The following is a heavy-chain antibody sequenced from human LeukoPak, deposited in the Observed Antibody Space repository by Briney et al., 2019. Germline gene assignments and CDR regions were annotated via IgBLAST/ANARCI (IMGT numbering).Heavy chain of an antibody. CDR1: GFTFSSYG. Sequence: GVTLRLSCAASGFTFSSYGMLWVPQAPGKGLVWVAVIWYDGSNKYYADSVRGRFTISRDNSKNTLYLQMNSLGAEDTAVYYCARAHLYGSGGSCYLIDCLVQGALVAVSS. CDR2: IWYDGSNK. J-gene: IGHJ4*02. V-gene: IGHV3-33*01. D-gene: IGHD2-15*01. CDR3: ARAHLYGSGGSCYLIDC.